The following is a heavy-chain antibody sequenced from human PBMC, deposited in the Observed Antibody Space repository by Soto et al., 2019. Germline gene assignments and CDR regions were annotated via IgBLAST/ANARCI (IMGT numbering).Heavy chain of an antibody. CDR3: ARGPALVRGGQYYYYGMDV. V-gene: IGHV4-59*01. D-gene: IGHD3-10*01. CDR2: ISYSGCT. Sequence: SETLSLTCTVSGGSISSYYWSWIRQPPGKGLECIGYISYSGCTNYNPALKSRVTISVDTSKKQFSLKLSSVTAADTAVYYCARGPALVRGGQYYYYGMDVWGQGTTVTVS. CDR1: GGSISSYY. J-gene: IGHJ6*02.